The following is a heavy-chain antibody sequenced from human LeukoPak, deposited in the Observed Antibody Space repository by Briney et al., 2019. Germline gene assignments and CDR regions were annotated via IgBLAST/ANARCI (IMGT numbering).Heavy chain of an antibody. V-gene: IGHV3-53*01. Sequence: GGSLRLSCAASGFTVSSKYMSWVRQAPGKGLEWVSVLYTAGNTYYADSVKGRFTISRDNSKNTLYLQMNSLRAEDTAVYYCARDGSSGWYWVDYWGQGTLVTVSS. CDR2: LYTAGNT. CDR3: ARDGSSGWYWVDY. CDR1: GFTVSSKY. J-gene: IGHJ4*02. D-gene: IGHD6-19*01.